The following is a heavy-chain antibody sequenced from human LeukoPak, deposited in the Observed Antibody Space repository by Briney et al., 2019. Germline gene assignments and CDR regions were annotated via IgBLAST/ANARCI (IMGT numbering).Heavy chain of an antibody. CDR1: GFTFSNYA. Sequence: GGSLRLSCAASGFTFSNYAMNWVRQAPGRGLEWVSAISGSGGSTYYADSVKGRFTISRDNSKNTLYLQTNSLRANDTAVYYYANSLGALAGPFEYWGQGTLVTVSS. CDR2: ISGSGGST. CDR3: ANSLGALAGPFEY. V-gene: IGHV3-23*01. D-gene: IGHD6-19*01. J-gene: IGHJ4*02.